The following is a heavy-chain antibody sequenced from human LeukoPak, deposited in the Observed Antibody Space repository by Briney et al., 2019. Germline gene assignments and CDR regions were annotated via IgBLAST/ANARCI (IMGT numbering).Heavy chain of an antibody. J-gene: IGHJ4*02. D-gene: IGHD1-1*01. CDR1: GFTFSSYS. CDR3: ARGGSGNWNAPFDY. CDR2: ISSSSSYM. Sequence: NPGGSLRLSCAASGFTFSSYSMNWVRQAPGKGLEWVSSISSSSSYMYCADSVKGRFTISRDNAKNSLYLQLNSLRAEDTAVYYCARGGSGNWNAPFDYWGQGILVTVSS. V-gene: IGHV3-21*01.